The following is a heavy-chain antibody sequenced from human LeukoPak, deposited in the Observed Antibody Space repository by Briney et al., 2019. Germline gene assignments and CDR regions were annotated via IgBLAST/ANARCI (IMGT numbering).Heavy chain of an antibody. D-gene: IGHD1-26*01. V-gene: IGHV1-18*01. Sequence: ASVKVSCKAAGYTFTSYGINWVRQAPGQGLEWMGWISGYNGNTNYAQKFQGRVIMTTDTSTTTAYMELRSLRSDDTAVYYCARGRSGSYYSDYYMDVWGKGTTVTISS. CDR1: GYTFTSYG. CDR3: ARGRSGSYYSDYYMDV. CDR2: ISGYNGNT. J-gene: IGHJ6*03.